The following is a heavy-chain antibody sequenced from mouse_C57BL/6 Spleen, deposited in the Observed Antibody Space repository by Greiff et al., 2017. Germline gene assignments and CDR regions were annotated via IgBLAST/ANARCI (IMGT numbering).Heavy chain of an antibody. J-gene: IGHJ4*01. V-gene: IGHV2-6-1*01. CDR1: GFSLTSYG. Sequence: VKLMESGPGLVAPSQSLSITCTVSGFSLTSYGVHWVRQPPGKGLEWLVVIWSDGSTTYNSALKSRLSISKDNSKSQVFLKMNSLQTDDTAMYYCARHGGYGSSYGYAMDYWGQGTSVTVSS. D-gene: IGHD1-1*01. CDR3: ARHGGYGSSYGYAMDY. CDR2: IWSDGST.